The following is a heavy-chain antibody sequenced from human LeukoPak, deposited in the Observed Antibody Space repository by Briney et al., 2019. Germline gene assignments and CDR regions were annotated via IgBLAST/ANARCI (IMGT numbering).Heavy chain of an antibody. Sequence: GESLKISCKGSGYSFTSYWIGWVRQMPGKGLEWMGIIYPGDSDTRYSPSFQGQVTISADKSISTAYLQWSSLKASDTAMYYCASPRYYYGSGGLSPEYYFDYWGQGTLVTVSS. J-gene: IGHJ4*02. CDR1: GYSFTSYW. CDR2: IYPGDSDT. V-gene: IGHV5-51*01. CDR3: ASPRYYYGSGGLSPEYYFDY. D-gene: IGHD3-10*01.